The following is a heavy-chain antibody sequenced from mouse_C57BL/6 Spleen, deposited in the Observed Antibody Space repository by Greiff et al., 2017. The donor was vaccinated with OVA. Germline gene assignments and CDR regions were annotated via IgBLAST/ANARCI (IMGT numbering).Heavy chain of an antibody. J-gene: IGHJ4*01. CDR2: ISDGGSYT. V-gene: IGHV5-4*01. CDR1: GFTFSSYA. Sequence: EVQGVESGGGLVKPGGSLILSCAASGFTFSSYAMSWVRPTPEKRLEWVATISDGGSYTYYPDNVQGRFTISRDNAKNNLYLQMSHLKTEDTAMYYCARDPRDYAKEDWGQGTSVTVAS. CDR3: ARDPRDYAKED.